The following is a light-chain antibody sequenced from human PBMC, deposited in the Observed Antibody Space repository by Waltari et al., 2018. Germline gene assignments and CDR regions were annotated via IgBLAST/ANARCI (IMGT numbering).Light chain of an antibody. V-gene: IGLV2-14*01. Sequence: QSALTQPASVSGSPGQSLTISCTGTSSDVGGSKYVAWYQPHPGKAPKLMIYEVSNRPLGISNRCSGSKSGNTAPLTISGHQAEDESDYYCSSSTTGVVVFGGGTKLTVL. CDR3: SSSTTGVVV. CDR2: EVS. CDR1: SSDVGGSKY. J-gene: IGLJ2*01.